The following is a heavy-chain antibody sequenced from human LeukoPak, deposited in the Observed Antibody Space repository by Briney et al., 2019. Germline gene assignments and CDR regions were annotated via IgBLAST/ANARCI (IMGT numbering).Heavy chain of an antibody. CDR1: GFTFSSYS. D-gene: IGHD3-16*02. CDR3: AKYRDYYFEY. V-gene: IGHV3-23*01. CDR2: ITGSGGRI. J-gene: IGHJ4*02. Sequence: PGGSLRLSCAASGFTFSSYSMGWVRQAPGEGLEWVSSITGSGGRIYYAGSLKGRFTISRDNSKNTVYLQMNSLRAEDTAVYYCAKYRDYYFEYWGQGTLVTVSS.